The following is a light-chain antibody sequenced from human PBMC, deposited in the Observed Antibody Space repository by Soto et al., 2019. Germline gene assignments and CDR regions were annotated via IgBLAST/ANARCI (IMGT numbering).Light chain of an antibody. J-gene: IGKJ3*01. CDR2: GAS. V-gene: IGKV3-20*01. CDR3: QQYGSSPST. Sequence: DIVLTQSPGTLSLSPGERATLSCRASQSVSSSYLAWYQQKPGHAPSLLIYGASSRATGIPDRFSGSGSGTDFTLTISRLEPEDFAVYYCQQYGSSPSTFGRGTKVDIK. CDR1: QSVSSSY.